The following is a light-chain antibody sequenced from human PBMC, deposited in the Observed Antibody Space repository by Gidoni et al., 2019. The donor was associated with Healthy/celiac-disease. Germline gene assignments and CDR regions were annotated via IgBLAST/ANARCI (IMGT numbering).Light chain of an antibody. J-gene: IGKJ1*01. CDR3: QQYGSSGWT. CDR1: HSVSSSY. CDR2: GAS. Sequence: EIVLTQSPGTLSLSPVERATLSCRASHSVSSSYLAWYQQKPGQAPRLLIYGASSRATGIPDRFSGSGSGTDFTLTISRLEPEDFAVYYCQQYGSSGWTFGQGTKVEIK. V-gene: IGKV3-20*01.